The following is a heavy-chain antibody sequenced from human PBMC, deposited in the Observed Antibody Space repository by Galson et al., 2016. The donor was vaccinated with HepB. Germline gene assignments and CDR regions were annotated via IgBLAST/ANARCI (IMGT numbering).Heavy chain of an antibody. V-gene: IGHV3-23*01. Sequence: SLRLSCAASGFTFSRFGMHWVRQAPGKGLEWVSAITGGGINKYYLDSVKGRFNIARDNSKNTLCLQMNNLRAEDTATYYCAKDLRTWGQGTLVTVSS. J-gene: IGHJ4*02. CDR3: AKDLRT. CDR1: GFTFSRFG. CDR2: ITGGGINK. D-gene: IGHD1-1*01.